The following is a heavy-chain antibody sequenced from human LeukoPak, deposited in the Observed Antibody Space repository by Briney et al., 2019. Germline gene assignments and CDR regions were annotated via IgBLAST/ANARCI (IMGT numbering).Heavy chain of an antibody. CDR1: GFTFSSYS. CDR2: ISSSSSYI. Sequence: GGSLRLSCAASGFTFSSYSMDWVRQAPGKGLEWVSSISSSSSYIYYADSVKGRFTISGDNAKSSLYLQMNSLRAEDTAVYYCARAGISGSHRGFDYWGQGTLVTVSS. J-gene: IGHJ4*02. D-gene: IGHD1-26*01. V-gene: IGHV3-21*01. CDR3: ARAGISGSHRGFDY.